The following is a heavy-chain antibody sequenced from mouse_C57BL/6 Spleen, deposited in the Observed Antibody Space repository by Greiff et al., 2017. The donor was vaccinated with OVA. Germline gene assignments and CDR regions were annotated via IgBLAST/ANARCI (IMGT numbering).Heavy chain of an antibody. D-gene: IGHD1-1*01. Sequence: QVQLQQPGAELVMPGASVKLSCKASGYTFTSYWMHWVKQRPGQGLEWIGEIDPSDSYTNYNQKFKGKSTLTVDKSSSTAYMQLSSLTSEDSAVYYCASLYYYGSGKAWFAYWGQGTLVTVSA. J-gene: IGHJ3*01. V-gene: IGHV1-69*01. CDR2: IDPSDSYT. CDR3: ASLYYYGSGKAWFAY. CDR1: GYTFTSYW.